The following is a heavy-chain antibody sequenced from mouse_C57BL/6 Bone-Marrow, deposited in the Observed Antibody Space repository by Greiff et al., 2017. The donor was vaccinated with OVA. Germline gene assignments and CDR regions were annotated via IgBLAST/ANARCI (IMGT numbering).Heavy chain of an antibody. CDR3: TREGYYGSRRGGDV. CDR1: GFTFSSYA. V-gene: IGHV5-9-1*02. D-gene: IGHD1-1*01. CDR2: ISSGGDYI. Sequence: EVKLMESGEGLVKPGGSLKLSCAASGFTFSSYAMSWVRQTPEKRLEWVAYISSGGDYIYYADTVKGRFTISRDNARNTLYLQMSSLKSEDTAMDYGTREGYYGSRRGGDVWGTGTTVTVSS. J-gene: IGHJ1*03.